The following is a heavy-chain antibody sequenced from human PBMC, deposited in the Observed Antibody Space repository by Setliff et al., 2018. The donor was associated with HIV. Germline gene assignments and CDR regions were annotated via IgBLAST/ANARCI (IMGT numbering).Heavy chain of an antibody. CDR3: ATSSRIYYYSYMDV. V-gene: IGHV1-18*01. CDR2: ISAYNGNT. Sequence: ASVKVSCKASGYTFISYGISWVRQAPGQGLEWMGWISAYNGNTNDAQKLQGRVTMTTETSTSTAYMELRSLRSDDTAVYYWATSSRIYYYSYMDVWGKGTTVTVAS. J-gene: IGHJ6*03. CDR1: GYTFISYG. D-gene: IGHD2-2*01.